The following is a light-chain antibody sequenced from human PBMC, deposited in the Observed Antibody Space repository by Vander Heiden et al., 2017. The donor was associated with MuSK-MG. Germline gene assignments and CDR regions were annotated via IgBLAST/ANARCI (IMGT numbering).Light chain of an antibody. Sequence: DIVMTQSPDSLAVSLGERATINCKSSQTLLYTSNNKNYLAWYQQKLGKPPKLLIHWASTRESGVPDRFSGSGSETDFTLTITSLRAEDVAVYFCQQYFTLPTFGQGTKVEIK. CDR1: QTLLYTSNNKNY. V-gene: IGKV4-1*01. J-gene: IGKJ1*01. CDR3: QQYFTLPT. CDR2: WAS.